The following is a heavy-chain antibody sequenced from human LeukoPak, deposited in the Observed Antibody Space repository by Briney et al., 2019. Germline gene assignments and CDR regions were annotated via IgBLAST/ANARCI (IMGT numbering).Heavy chain of an antibody. J-gene: IGHJ4*02. CDR2: INHSGST. CDR3: ARRGIAARGYYFDY. Sequence: SETLSLTCAVYGGSFSGYYWSWIRQPPGKGLEWIGEINHSGSTNYNPSLKSRVTISVDTSMNQFSLKLSSVTAADTAVYYCARRGIAARGYYFDYWGQGTLVTVSS. D-gene: IGHD6-6*01. CDR1: GGSFSGYY. V-gene: IGHV4-34*01.